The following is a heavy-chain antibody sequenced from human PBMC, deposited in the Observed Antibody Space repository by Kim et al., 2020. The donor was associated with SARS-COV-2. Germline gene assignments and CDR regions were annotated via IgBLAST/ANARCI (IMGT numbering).Heavy chain of an antibody. CDR3: ARRQNYGPGEGWFDP. CDR2: IYYSGST. V-gene: IGHV4-59*08. D-gene: IGHD3-10*01. J-gene: IGHJ5*02. Sequence: SETLSLTCTVSGGSISSYYWSWIRQPPGKGLEWIGYIYYSGSTNYNPSLKSRVTISVDTSKNQFSLKLSSVTAADTAVYYCARRQNYGPGEGWFDPWGQGTLVTVSS. CDR1: GGSISSYY.